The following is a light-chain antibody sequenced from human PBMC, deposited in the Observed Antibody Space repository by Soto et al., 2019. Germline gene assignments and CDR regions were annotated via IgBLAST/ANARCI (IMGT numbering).Light chain of an antibody. CDR1: QSISSY. J-gene: IGKJ1*01. CDR2: AAS. CDR3: QQSYSTWK. Sequence: DIQMTQAPSSLSASVGDRVTITCRARQSISSYLNWYQQKPGKAPKLLIYAASSLQSGVPSRFSGSGSGTDLTLPISSLQPEDFATYYCQQSYSTWKFGQGTKVAIK. V-gene: IGKV1-39*01.